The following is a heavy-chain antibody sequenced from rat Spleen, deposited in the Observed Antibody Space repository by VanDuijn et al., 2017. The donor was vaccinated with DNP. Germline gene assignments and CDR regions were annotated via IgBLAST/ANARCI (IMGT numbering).Heavy chain of an antibody. Sequence: EVQLVESGGGLVQPGRSLKLSCAASGFTFSDYNMAWVRQAPKKGLEWVASINTSGGSPYYRDSVKGRFTVSRNNAKSTLYLQMDSLRSEDTATYFCTRRDYYSTFGFAYWGQGTLVTVSS. J-gene: IGHJ3*01. CDR1: GFTFSDYN. CDR3: TRRDYYSTFGFAY. CDR2: INTSGGSP. D-gene: IGHD1-2*01. V-gene: IGHV5-27*01.